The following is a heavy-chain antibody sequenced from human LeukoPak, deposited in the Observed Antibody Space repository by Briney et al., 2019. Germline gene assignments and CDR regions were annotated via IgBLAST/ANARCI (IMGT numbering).Heavy chain of an antibody. CDR3: ATVSYSGGWYAYFDY. CDR1: GYTLTELS. J-gene: IGHJ4*02. CDR2: FDPEDGET. D-gene: IGHD6-19*01. Sequence: GASVKVSCKVSGYTLTELSMHWVRQAPGKGLEWMGGFDPEDGETIYAQKFQGRVTMTEDTSTDTAYMELSSLRSEDTAVYYCATVSYSGGWYAYFDYWGQGTLVTVSS. V-gene: IGHV1-24*01.